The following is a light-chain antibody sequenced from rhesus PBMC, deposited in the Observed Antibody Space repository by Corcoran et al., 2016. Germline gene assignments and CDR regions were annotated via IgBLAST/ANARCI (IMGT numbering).Light chain of an antibody. V-gene: IGLV2-32*01. Sequence: QAALTQPRSVSGSPGQSVTISCTGTSSDIGNYNFVSWYHQHPDTAPKLMIYEVTKRPSGVSDRFSGSKSGNTASLTISGLLSEDEGDYYCCSYAATDSFIFGGGTRLTVL. CDR1: SSDIGNYNF. CDR3: CSYAATDSFI. CDR2: EVT. J-gene: IGLJ1*01.